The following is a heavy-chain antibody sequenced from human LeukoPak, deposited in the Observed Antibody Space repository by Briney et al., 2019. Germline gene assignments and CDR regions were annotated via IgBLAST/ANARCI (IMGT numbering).Heavy chain of an antibody. V-gene: IGHV3-23*01. J-gene: IGHJ4*02. CDR3: ASFHSYGSGAYYLSY. CDR2: IGDSGATT. Sequence: GGSLRLSCAASGFTLSSYAMTWVRQAPGKGLEWVSDIGDSGATTYYADSVKGRFTISRDNSKNTLYLQMSSLRAEDTAVYFCASFHSYGSGAYYLSYWGQGTLVTVPS. D-gene: IGHD3-10*01. CDR1: GFTLSSYA.